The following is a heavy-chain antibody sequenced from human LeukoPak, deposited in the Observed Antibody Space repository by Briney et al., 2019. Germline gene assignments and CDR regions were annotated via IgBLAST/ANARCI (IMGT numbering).Heavy chain of an antibody. Sequence: GGSLTLSCAASGFTLSAYGMHWVRQAPGKGLEWVAVIWSDGGKSYNSDSVKGRFTISRDNSKNTLYLQMNSLRADDTAVYYCATVSIGPATDFDYWGQGTLVTVSS. CDR1: GFTLSAYG. CDR3: ATVSIGPATDFDY. V-gene: IGHV3-33*01. D-gene: IGHD2-2*01. CDR2: IWSDGGKS. J-gene: IGHJ4*02.